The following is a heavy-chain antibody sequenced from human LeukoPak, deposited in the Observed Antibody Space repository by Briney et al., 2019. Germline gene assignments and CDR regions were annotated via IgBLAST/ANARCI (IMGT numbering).Heavy chain of an antibody. CDR1: GGSVSSGNYQ. CDR3: ARDPSGSGWPYFDY. Sequence: SETLSLTCTVSGGSVSSGNYQWNWIRQTPGWGLGRNGNNYYRGSTNNIPSLKSRVSKSVDKPKNQFSLKLNSATAPDTAVYYCARDPSGSGWPYFDYWGQGTLVTVSS. J-gene: IGHJ4*02. CDR2: NYYRGST. D-gene: IGHD6-19*01. V-gene: IGHV4-61*01.